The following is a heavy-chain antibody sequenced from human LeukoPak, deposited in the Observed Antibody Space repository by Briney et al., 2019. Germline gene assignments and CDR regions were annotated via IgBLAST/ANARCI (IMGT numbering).Heavy chain of an antibody. CDR3: ARGTAEPDY. D-gene: IGHD5-18*01. Sequence: ASVKVSCKASGYTFTNYAMHWVRQAPGQGLEWMGWINTNTGNPTYAQGFTGRFVFSLDTSVSTAYLHISSLKAEDTAVYYCARGTAEPDYWGQGTLVTVSS. CDR2: INTNTGNP. CDR1: GYTFTNYA. V-gene: IGHV7-4-1*02. J-gene: IGHJ4*02.